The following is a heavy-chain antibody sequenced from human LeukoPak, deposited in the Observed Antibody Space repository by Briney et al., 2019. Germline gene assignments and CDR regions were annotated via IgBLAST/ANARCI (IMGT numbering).Heavy chain of an antibody. V-gene: IGHV3-11*01. J-gene: IGHJ4*02. CDR1: GFTFSDYY. Sequence: GGSLRLSCAASGFTFSDYYMSWIRQAPGEGMEWVSYISSSGSTIYYADSVKGRFTISRDNAKNSLYLQMNSLRAEDTAVYYCARQYAVRWVDYWGQGTLVTVSS. CDR2: ISSSGSTI. CDR3: ARQYAVRWVDY. D-gene: IGHD4-23*01.